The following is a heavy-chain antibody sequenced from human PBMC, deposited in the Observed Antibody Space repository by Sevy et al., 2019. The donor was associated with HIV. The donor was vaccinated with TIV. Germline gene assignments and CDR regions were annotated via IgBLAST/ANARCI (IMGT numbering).Heavy chain of an antibody. J-gene: IGHJ4*02. CDR2: ISKSGSTT. D-gene: IGHD7-27*01. CDR1: GFTFSHHN. V-gene: IGHV3-48*02. CDR3: AREENRELGTIPLDS. Sequence: GGSLRLSCAASGFTFSHHNMNWVRQAPGKGLEWISYISKSGSTTYFADSVRGRFTISRDNAKNSLFLEMHSLTDEDTAVYYWAREENRELGTIPLDSWGRGIQVTVS.